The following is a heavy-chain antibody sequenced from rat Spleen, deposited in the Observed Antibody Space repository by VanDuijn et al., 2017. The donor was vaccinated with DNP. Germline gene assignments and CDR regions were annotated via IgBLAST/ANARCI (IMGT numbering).Heavy chain of an antibody. Sequence: EVQLQESGPGLVKPSQSLSLTCSVTGHSITNSYRWNWIRKFPGNKLEWMGYINSAGNTRYNPSLKSRISITRDTSKNQFFLQVKSITTEDTATYYCARDFYTSYIPFAYWGQGTLVTVSS. CDR1: GHSITNSYR. CDR2: INSAGNT. CDR3: ARDFYTSYIPFAY. V-gene: IGHV3-3*01. J-gene: IGHJ3*01. D-gene: IGHD1-2*01.